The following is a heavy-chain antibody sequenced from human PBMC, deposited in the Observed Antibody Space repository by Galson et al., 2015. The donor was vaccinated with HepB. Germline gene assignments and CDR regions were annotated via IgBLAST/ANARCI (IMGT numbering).Heavy chain of an antibody. CDR3: ARGLRYFDLRGFDY. CDR1: GYTFTSYD. Sequence: SVKVSCKASGYTFTSYDINWVRQATGQGLEWMGWMNPNSGNTGYAQKFQGRVTMTRNTSISTAYMELSSLRSEDTAVHYCARGLRYFDLRGFDYWGQGTLVTVSS. D-gene: IGHD3-9*01. J-gene: IGHJ4*02. V-gene: IGHV1-8*01. CDR2: MNPNSGNT.